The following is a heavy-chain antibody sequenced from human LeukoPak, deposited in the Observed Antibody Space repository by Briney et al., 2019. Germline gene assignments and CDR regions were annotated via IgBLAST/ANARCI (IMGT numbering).Heavy chain of an antibody. J-gene: IGHJ4*02. Sequence: ASVKVSCKASGGTFSSYAISWVRQAPGQGLEWMGGIIPIFGTANYAQKFQGRVTITADESTSTAYMELSSLRSEDTAVYYCARLCGGDCYSAYDYWGQGTLVTVSS. CDR3: ARLCGGDCYSAYDY. D-gene: IGHD2-21*02. V-gene: IGHV1-69*13. CDR1: GGTFSSYA. CDR2: IIPIFGTA.